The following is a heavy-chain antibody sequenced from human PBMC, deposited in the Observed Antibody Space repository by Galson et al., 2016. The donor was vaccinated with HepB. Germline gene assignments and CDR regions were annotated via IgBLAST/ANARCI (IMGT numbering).Heavy chain of an antibody. CDR3: ATATAHYYYYGLVV. V-gene: IGHV4-34*01. J-gene: IGHJ6*02. CDR1: GGSVSDYG. D-gene: IGHD5-18*01. CDR2: IGQSGNT. Sequence: SETLSLTCTVDGGSVSDYGWTWIRQSPGKGLEWIGEIGQSGNTKYNPSLKSRVIISVDTSEKQLSLKLSSVTAADTAVYYCATATAHYYYYGLVVWGQGTAVTVSS.